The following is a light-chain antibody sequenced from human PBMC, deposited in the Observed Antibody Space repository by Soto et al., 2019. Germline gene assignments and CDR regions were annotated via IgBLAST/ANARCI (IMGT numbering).Light chain of an antibody. CDR1: QSISSY. J-gene: IGKJ1*01. Sequence: DIQMTQSPSSLSASVGDRVTITCRASQSISSYLHWYQQKPGKAPKLLIYAASNLQSGVPSRFSASGSGTDFTLTLNSLQPEDSATYSCQQAHTLPWTFGQGTKVQIK. CDR3: QQAHTLPWT. CDR2: AAS. V-gene: IGKV1-39*01.